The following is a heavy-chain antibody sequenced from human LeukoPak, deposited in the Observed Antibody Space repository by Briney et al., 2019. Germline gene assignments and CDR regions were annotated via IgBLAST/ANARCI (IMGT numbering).Heavy chain of an antibody. V-gene: IGHV1-69*05. D-gene: IGHD3-16*01. CDR3: ARGALRSGELYYFDY. CDR1: GGTFSSYA. J-gene: IGHJ4*02. Sequence: ASVKVSCKASGGTFSSYAISWVRQAPGQGLEWMGRIIPIFGTANYAQKFQGRVTITTDESTSTAYMELSSLRSEDTAVYYCARGALRSGELYYFDYWGQGTLATVSS. CDR2: IIPIFGTA.